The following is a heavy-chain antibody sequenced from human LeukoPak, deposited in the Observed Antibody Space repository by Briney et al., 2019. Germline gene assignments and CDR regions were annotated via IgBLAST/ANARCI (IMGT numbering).Heavy chain of an antibody. V-gene: IGHV1-2*02. CDR2: INPNSGGT. Sequence: ASVEVSCKVSGYTLTELSMHWVRQAPGQGLEWMGWINPNSGGTNSAQKFQGRVTMTRDTSISTAYMELSRLTSDDTAVYYCARHPYSGSYHFDYWGQGTLVTVSS. J-gene: IGHJ4*02. CDR1: GYTLTELS. D-gene: IGHD1-26*01. CDR3: ARHPYSGSYHFDY.